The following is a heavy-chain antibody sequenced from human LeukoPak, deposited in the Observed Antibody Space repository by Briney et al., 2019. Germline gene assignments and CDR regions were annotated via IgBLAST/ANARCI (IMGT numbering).Heavy chain of an antibody. D-gene: IGHD6-13*01. Sequence: PGGSLRLSCAASGFTFSSHAMSWVRQAPGKGLEWVSGISGRGDSTVYADSVKGRFTISRDNSGNTLYLQMNSLRAEDTAVYYCAKQFIAAPDAFDIWGQGAMVTVSS. V-gene: IGHV3-23*01. CDR1: GFTFSSHA. J-gene: IGHJ3*02. CDR2: ISGRGDST. CDR3: AKQFIAAPDAFDI.